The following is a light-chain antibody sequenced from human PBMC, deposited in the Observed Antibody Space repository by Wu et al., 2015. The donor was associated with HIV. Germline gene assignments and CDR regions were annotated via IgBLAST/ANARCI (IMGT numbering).Light chain of an antibody. CDR2: GAS. CDR1: QSVSSS. Sequence: EIVMTQSPATLSVSPGERATLSCRASQSVSSSLAWYQQKPGQAPRLLIYGASTRATGIPARFSGSGSGTEFTLTISSLQSEDFVTYYCQQYNNWPPSFGQGTKLEIK. J-gene: IGKJ2*03. V-gene: IGKV3-15*01. CDR3: QQYNNWPPS.